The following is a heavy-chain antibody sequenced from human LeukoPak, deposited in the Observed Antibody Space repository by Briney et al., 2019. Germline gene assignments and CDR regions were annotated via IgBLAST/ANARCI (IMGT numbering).Heavy chain of an antibody. D-gene: IGHD6-13*01. V-gene: IGHV3-74*01. J-gene: IGHJ5*02. Sequence: PGGSLRLSRAASGFTLRRHWMHLVRQAPGKGLVWVSRINSDGSTTSCADSVKGRFTISRDNAKNTLYLQMNSLRAEDTAVYYCARDGSSWSNWLDPWGQGTLVTVSS. CDR3: ARDGSSWSNWLDP. CDR1: GFTLRRHW. CDR2: INSDGSTT.